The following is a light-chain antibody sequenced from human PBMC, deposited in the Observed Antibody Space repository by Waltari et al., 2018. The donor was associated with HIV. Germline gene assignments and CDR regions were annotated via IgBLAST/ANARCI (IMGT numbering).Light chain of an antibody. CDR3: QQSFILTLT. Sequence: DIQMTQSPSSLSASVGDRVTITCRASQSINSLLHWYQQKPGRAPSLLIFAASSLQSGVPSRFSGNGSGTDFTLTISSLQPEDFAIYFCQQSFILTLTFGGGTRVEIK. CDR2: AAS. J-gene: IGKJ4*01. CDR1: QSINSL. V-gene: IGKV1-39*01.